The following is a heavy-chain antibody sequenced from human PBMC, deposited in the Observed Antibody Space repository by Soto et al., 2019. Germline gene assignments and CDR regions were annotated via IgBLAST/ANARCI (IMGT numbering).Heavy chain of an antibody. V-gene: IGHV3-48*01. CDR3: AREEAVAVDY. Sequence: GSLRLSCAASGFTFSSYSMNWVRQAPGKGLEWVSYISSSSSTIYYADSVKGRFTISRDNAKNSLYLQMNSLRAEDTAVYYCAREEAVAVDYWGQGTLVTVSS. CDR1: GFTFSSYS. J-gene: IGHJ4*02. D-gene: IGHD6-19*01. CDR2: ISSSSSTI.